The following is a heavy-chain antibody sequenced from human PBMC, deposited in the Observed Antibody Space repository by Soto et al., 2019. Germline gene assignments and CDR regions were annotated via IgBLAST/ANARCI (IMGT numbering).Heavy chain of an antibody. D-gene: IGHD1-20*01. Sequence: WETLSLTCAVSGYSISSGYYWGWIRQPPGKGLEWIGSIYHSGSTYYNPSLKSRVTISVDTSKNQFSLKLSSVTAADTAVYYCATFPGELHHEYNWSEYYFDYWGQGTLVTVSS. CDR2: IYHSGST. CDR3: ATFPGELHHEYNWSEYYFDY. CDR1: GYSISSGYY. V-gene: IGHV4-38-2*01. J-gene: IGHJ4*02.